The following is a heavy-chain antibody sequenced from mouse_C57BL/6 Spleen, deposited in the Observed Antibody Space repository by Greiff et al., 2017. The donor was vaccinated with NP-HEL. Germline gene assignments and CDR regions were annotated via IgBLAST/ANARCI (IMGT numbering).Heavy chain of an antibody. CDR2: IHPNSGST. V-gene: IGHV1-64*01. CDR1: GYTFTSYW. Sequence: QVQLQQPGAELVKPGASVKLSCKASGYTFTSYWMHWVKQRPGQGLEWIGMIHPNSGSTNYNEKFKSKATLTVDKSSSTAYMQLSSLTSEDSAVYYCARPYGNSYCFDYWGQGTTLTVSS. J-gene: IGHJ2*01. D-gene: IGHD2-1*01. CDR3: ARPYGNSYCFDY.